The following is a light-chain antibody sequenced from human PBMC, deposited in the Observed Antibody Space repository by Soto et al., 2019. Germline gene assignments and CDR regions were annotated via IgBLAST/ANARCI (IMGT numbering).Light chain of an antibody. V-gene: IGLV2-18*02. CDR2: EVS. CDR3: SSYTSSITVV. CDR1: SSDIGSYNR. Sequence: QSVLTQPPSVSGSPGQSVTISCTGTSSDIGSYNRVSWYQQPPGPAPKLMIYEVSNRPSGVPDRFSGSKSGNTASLTISGLQADAEADYYCSSYTSSITVVFGGGTKLTVL. J-gene: IGLJ2*01.